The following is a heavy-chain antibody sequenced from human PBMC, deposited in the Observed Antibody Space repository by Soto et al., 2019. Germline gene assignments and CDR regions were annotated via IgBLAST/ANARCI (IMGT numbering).Heavy chain of an antibody. CDR2: ISYDGSNK. CDR1: GFTFSSYA. CDR3: ARAYLPEAAAGYFDY. J-gene: IGHJ4*02. D-gene: IGHD6-13*01. Sequence: QVQLVESGGGVVQPGRSLRLSCAASGFTFSSYAMHWVRQAPGKGLEWVAVISYDGSNKNYADSVKGRFTISRDNSKNTLYLQMNSLRAEDTAVYYCARAYLPEAAAGYFDYWGQGTLVTVSS. V-gene: IGHV3-30-3*01.